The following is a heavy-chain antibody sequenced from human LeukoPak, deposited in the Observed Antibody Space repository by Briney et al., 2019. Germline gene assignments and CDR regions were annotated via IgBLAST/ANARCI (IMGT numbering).Heavy chain of an antibody. Sequence: GRSLRLSCAASGFTFSSYGMHWVRQAPGKGLEWVAVISYNGSNKYYADSVKGRFTISRDNSKNTLYLQMNSLRAEDTAVYYCAKGQGHGGNSVVDYWGQGTLVTVSS. D-gene: IGHD4-23*01. CDR1: GFTFSSYG. CDR3: AKGQGHGGNSVVDY. J-gene: IGHJ4*02. V-gene: IGHV3-30*18. CDR2: ISYNGSNK.